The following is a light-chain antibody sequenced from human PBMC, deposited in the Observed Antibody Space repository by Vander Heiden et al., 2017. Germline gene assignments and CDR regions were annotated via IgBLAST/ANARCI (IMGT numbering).Light chain of an antibody. CDR3: QQSDMTALT. Sequence: DIQLTQSPSSLSASVGDRVTISCRASQSINTYLNWYQQRPGKAPDLLISAASILHSGVPSRFSGSASGTDFTLTITILQPEDFVTYYCQQSDMTALTFGQGTKLEIK. V-gene: IGKV1-39*01. CDR2: AAS. CDR1: QSINTY. J-gene: IGKJ2*01.